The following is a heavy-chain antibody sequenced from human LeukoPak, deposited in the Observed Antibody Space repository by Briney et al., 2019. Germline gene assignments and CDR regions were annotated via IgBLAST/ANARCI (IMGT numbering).Heavy chain of an antibody. CDR3: ARGIWSSHSVGYYFDF. CDR1: GYTFTNDA. CDR2: INAGNGNT. D-gene: IGHD5/OR15-5a*01. Sequence: ASVKLSCKAFGYTFTNDAVNWVRQAPGQRLQWMGWINAGNGNTKYSQEFQGRVTIIRDTSANTVYMELSSLRSEDMAVYYCARGIWSSHSVGYYFDFWGQGTLVTVSS. J-gene: IGHJ4*02. V-gene: IGHV1-3*03.